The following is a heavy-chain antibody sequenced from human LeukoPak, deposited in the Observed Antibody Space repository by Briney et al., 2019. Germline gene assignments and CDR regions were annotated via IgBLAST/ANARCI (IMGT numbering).Heavy chain of an antibody. D-gene: IGHD1-26*01. CDR1: DGSINSYY. CDR3: ARGRSNYYGMDV. V-gene: IGHV4-59*01. CDR2: IYYNGNT. Sequence: TETLSLTCSVSDGSINSYYWNWIRRPPGKGLEWIGYIYYNGNTNYSPSLKSRVTMSVDTSKNLFSLKVSSVTAADTAVYYCARGRSNYYGMDVWGQGTTVTVSS. J-gene: IGHJ6*02.